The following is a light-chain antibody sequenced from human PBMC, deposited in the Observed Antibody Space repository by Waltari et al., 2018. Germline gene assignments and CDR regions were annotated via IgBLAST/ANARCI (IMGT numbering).Light chain of an antibody. Sequence: EIVMTQSPDPLAVSLGERAAINCKSSRSVLYNSNNKNYLAWYQQKPRQPPKPLINWAASRESGVPDRFSGSGSGTDFTLTISSLQAEDVAVYYCQQYYSSPISFGQGTKVEIK. J-gene: IGKJ1*01. CDR2: WAA. CDR3: QQYYSSPIS. CDR1: RSVLYNSNNKNY. V-gene: IGKV4-1*01.